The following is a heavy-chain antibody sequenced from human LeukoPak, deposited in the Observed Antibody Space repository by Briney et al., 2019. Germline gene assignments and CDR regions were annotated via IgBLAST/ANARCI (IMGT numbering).Heavy chain of an antibody. D-gene: IGHD6-13*01. CDR2: IIPIFGTA. V-gene: IGHV1-69*01. CDR3: ASFVAAAGYDY. Sequence: ASVKVSCKASGGTFSSYAISWVRQAPGQGLEWMGGIIPIFGTANYAQKFQGRVTITADESTSTAYMELSSLRSEDTAVYYCASFVAAAGYDYWGQGTLVTVSS. J-gene: IGHJ4*02. CDR1: GGTFSSYA.